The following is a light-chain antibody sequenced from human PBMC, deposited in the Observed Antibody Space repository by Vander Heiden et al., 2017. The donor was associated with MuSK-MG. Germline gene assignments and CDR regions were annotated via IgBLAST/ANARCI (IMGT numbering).Light chain of an antibody. CDR3: LARDYRGERWF. Sequence: SPELTQDPAVSVALGQTVSIACQADNLRYDYTHWYRQKPGQAPILVMFEETMRPSGIPDRISGSSSGNTASLTISGAQAGDVGDYYCLARDYRGERWFFGGGTKLTVL. J-gene: IGLJ3*02. CDR2: EET. V-gene: IGLV3-19*01. CDR1: NLRYDY.